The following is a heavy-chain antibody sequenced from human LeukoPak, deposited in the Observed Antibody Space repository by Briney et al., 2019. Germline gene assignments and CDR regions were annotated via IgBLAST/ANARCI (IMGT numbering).Heavy chain of an antibody. V-gene: IGHV3-53*01. D-gene: IGHD5-18*01. CDR3: ARGRNGGYTDY. CDR1: GFNVSSNY. CDR2: IYSGGSK. Sequence: GGSLRLSCAASGFNVSSNYMSWVRQAPGKGLEWVSVIYSGGSKYSADSVKGRFTIIRDNSKNTLYLQMNSLSAEDTAVYYCARGRNGGYTDYWSQGTLVTVSS. J-gene: IGHJ4*02.